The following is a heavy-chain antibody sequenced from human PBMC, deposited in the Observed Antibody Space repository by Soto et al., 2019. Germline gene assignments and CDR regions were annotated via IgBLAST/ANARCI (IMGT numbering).Heavy chain of an antibody. V-gene: IGHV5-51*01. CDR1: GYSFTTLW. CDR3: AAGSVYGGAFLY. Sequence: GESLKISCKASGYSFTTLWNGLVRQMSGKGVDWMGVIFPGDSDTRYSPSFQGQITTSADKSITSAYPKWSSLKASDTAMYYCAAGSVYGGAFLYWGQGSQVTVSS. J-gene: IGHJ4*02. D-gene: IGHD6-25*01. CDR2: IFPGDSDT.